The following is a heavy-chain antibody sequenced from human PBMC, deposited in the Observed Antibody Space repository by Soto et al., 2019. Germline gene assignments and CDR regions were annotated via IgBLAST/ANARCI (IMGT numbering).Heavy chain of an antibody. CDR2: ISAYNGNT. V-gene: IGHV1-18*01. J-gene: IGHJ6*03. D-gene: IGHD1-1*01. CDR1: GYTFTSYG. Sequence: QVQLVQSGAEVKKPGASVKVSCKASGYTFTSYGISWVRQAPGQGLEWMGWISAYNGNTNYAQKLQGRGTMATDTSASTAYMELRILRSDDTAVYYCARGGPGTGRYYDYYMDVWGKGTTVTVSS. CDR3: ARGGPGTGRYYDYYMDV.